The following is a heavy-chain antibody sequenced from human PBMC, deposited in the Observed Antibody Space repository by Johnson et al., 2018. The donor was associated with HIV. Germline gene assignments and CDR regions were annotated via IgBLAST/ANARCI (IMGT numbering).Heavy chain of an antibody. CDR3: AKARLLEHAFDI. Sequence: VQLVESGGGLVQPGGSLRLSCAVSGFTFSSYAMSWVRQAPGKGLEWVSAISGSGGSRYYADSVKGRFTISRDNSKNTLYLQMNSLRAEDTAVYYCAKARLLEHAFDIWGQGTMVTVSS. V-gene: IGHV3-23*04. CDR2: ISGSGGSR. D-gene: IGHD3-3*01. CDR1: GFTFSSYA. J-gene: IGHJ3*02.